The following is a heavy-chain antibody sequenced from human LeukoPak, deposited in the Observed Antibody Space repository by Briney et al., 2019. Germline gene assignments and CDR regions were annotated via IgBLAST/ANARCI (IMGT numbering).Heavy chain of an antibody. CDR1: GFTFNTYW. J-gene: IGHJ4*02. D-gene: IGHD4-17*01. CDR3: ATTVTTFDY. V-gene: IGHV3-7*03. Sequence: GGSLRLSCAASGFTFNTYWMSWVRQAPGKGLEWLANTKEDGSEKNHVDSVKGRFTISRDNAKNLLYLQMNNLTAEDTAVYYCATTVTTFDYWGQGTLVTVSS. CDR2: TKEDGSEK.